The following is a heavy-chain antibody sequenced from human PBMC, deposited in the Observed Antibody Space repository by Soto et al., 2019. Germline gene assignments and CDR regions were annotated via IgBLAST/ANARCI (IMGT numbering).Heavy chain of an antibody. V-gene: IGHV3-13*01. CDR1: GFTFSSYD. J-gene: IGHJ6*02. D-gene: IGHD3-9*01. Sequence: GGSLRLSCAASGFTFSSYDMHWVRQATGKGLEWVSAIGTAGDTYYPGSVKGRFTISRENAKNSLYLQMNSLRAGDTAVYYCARDRYYYILTGYYYYYGMDLWGQGTKVTVSS. CDR2: IGTAGDT. CDR3: ARDRYYYILTGYYYYYGMDL.